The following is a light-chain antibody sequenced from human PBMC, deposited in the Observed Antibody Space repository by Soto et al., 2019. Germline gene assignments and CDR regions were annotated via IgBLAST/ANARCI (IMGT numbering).Light chain of an antibody. Sequence: QSALTQPASVSGSPGQSITISCTGTRRDVGGYNYVSWFQQHPGKAPKLMIFEVSDRPSGISNRFSGSKSGNTASLTISGLQAEDEADYYCSSYSSSSTLYVFGTGTQLTVL. V-gene: IGLV2-14*01. CDR3: SSYSSSSTLYV. J-gene: IGLJ1*01. CDR1: RRDVGGYNY. CDR2: EVS.